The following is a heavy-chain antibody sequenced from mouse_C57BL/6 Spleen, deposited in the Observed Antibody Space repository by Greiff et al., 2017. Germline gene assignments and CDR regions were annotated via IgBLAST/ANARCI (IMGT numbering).Heavy chain of an antibody. V-gene: IGHV1-42*01. Sequence: VQLQQSGPELVKPGASVKISCKASGYSFTGYYMNWVKQSPEKSLEWIGEINPNNGGTIYNQKFKGKATLTVDKSSSTAYMEFRSLTSEDTAVYYCASPYYGSSYWYFDVWGTGTTVTVSS. CDR3: ASPYYGSSYWYFDV. J-gene: IGHJ1*03. D-gene: IGHD1-1*01. CDR2: INPNNGGT. CDR1: GYSFTGYY.